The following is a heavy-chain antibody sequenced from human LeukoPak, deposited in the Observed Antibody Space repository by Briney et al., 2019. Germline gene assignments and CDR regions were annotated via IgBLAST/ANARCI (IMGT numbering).Heavy chain of an antibody. CDR1: GGSISSYY. J-gene: IGHJ4*02. V-gene: IGHV4-59*01. CDR3: ARDRGDGYKFFDY. CDR2: IYYTGST. D-gene: IGHD5-24*01. Sequence: SETLSLTCTVSGGSISSYYWSWIRQPPGKGLEWIGFIYYTGSTSYNPSLKSRVTMSVDTSKNQFSLKLSSVTDADTAVYFCARDRGDGYKFFDYWGQGTLVTVSS.